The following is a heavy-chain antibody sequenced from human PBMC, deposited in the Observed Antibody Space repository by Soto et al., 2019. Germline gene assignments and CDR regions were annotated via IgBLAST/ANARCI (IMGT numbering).Heavy chain of an antibody. V-gene: IGHV1-46*01. CDR3: ARVTERRAESDY. D-gene: IGHD1-1*01. CDR1: GYTFTSYY. J-gene: IGHJ4*02. Sequence: ASLKVSCKASGYTFTSYYMHWVRQAPGQGLEWMGIINPSGGSTSYAQKFQGRVTMTRDTSTSTVYMELSSLRSEDTAVYYCARVTERRAESDYWGQGTLVTVSS. CDR2: INPSGGST.